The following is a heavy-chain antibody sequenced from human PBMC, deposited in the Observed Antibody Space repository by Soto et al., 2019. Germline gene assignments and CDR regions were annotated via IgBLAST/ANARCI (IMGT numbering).Heavy chain of an antibody. J-gene: IGHJ6*02. V-gene: IGHV1-69*06. CDR3: ARGGFVAGLYNAMDA. D-gene: IGHD6-19*01. CDR1: GGTLSTNA. CDR2: IIPMFGSP. Sequence: SVKVSCKASGGTLSTNAISWVRQAPGQGLEWMGAIIPMFGSPKYAQKFLGRVTITADNPTSTIYMEMISLTSADTAVYYCARGGFVAGLYNAMDAWGQGTTVTVSS.